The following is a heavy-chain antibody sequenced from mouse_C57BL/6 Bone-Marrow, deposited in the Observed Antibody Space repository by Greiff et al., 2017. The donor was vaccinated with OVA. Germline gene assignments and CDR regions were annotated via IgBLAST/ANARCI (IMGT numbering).Heavy chain of an antibody. J-gene: IGHJ2*01. CDR1: GFSLTSYG. V-gene: IGHV2-5*01. D-gene: IGHD3-2*02. CDR2: IWRGGST. Sequence: VQLVESGPGLVQPSQSLSITCTVSGFSLTSYGVHWVRQSPGKGLEWLGVIWRGGSTDYNAAFMSRLSITKDNSKSQVFFKMNSLQADDTAIYYCAKDSSGYVSPYYFDYWGQGTTLTVSS. CDR3: AKDSSGYVSPYYFDY.